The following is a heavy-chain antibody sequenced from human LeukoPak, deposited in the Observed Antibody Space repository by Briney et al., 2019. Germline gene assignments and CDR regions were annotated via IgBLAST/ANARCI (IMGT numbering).Heavy chain of an antibody. CDR3: ARARSPGYFDY. D-gene: IGHD3-10*01. V-gene: IGHV3-7*01. CDR2: INQDGSEK. J-gene: IGHJ4*02. CDR1: GVTFSNYW. Sequence: PGGSLRLSCVDSGVTFSNYWMNWVRQAPGKGLEWVANINQDGSEKYYVDSVKGRFTISRDNAKKSLYLQMNSLRAEDTAVYYCARARSPGYFDYWGQGTLVTVSS.